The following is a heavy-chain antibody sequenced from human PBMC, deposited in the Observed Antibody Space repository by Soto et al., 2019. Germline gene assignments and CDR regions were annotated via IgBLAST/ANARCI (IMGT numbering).Heavy chain of an antibody. J-gene: IGHJ4*02. CDR1: GGSFSGYY. V-gene: IGHV4-34*01. D-gene: IGHD2-8*02. CDR3: ARGQSSLLLDC. Sequence: QVQLQQWGAGLLKPSETLSLTCAVYGGSFSGYYWGWIRNPPGKGLERFGEINPSGSTNYNPSLKSRVPISVDTSKNQFSLKLSSVTAADTAVYYCARGQSSLLLDCWGQGVLVTVSS. CDR2: INPSGST.